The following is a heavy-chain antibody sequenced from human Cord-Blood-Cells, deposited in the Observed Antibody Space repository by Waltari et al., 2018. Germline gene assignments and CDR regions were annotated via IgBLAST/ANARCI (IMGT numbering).Heavy chain of an antibody. CDR3: ARVSGPFDAFDI. J-gene: IGHJ3*02. CDR1: GGSISSGDYY. D-gene: IGHD3-10*01. V-gene: IGHV4-30-4*01. CDR2: IYYSRST. Sequence: QVQLQESGPGLVKPSQTLSLTCTVSGGSISSGDYYWSWIRQPPGQGLEWIGYIYYSRSTYYNPSLKSRVTISVDTSKNQFSLKLSSVTAADTAVYYCARVSGPFDAFDIWGQGTMVTVSS.